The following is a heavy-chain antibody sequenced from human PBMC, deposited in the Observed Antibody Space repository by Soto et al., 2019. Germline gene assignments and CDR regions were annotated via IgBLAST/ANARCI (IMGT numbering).Heavy chain of an antibody. V-gene: IGHV3-74*01. Sequence: GGTLGLSCPASGATFCSYWMDGVRKDPGKGLVWLSRIDDDGSAVYADSVKGRFTTSRDNAKDTVYLKMNSLRDEDTAVYYCARDIPHNWFDAWGQGTLVTVSS. D-gene: IGHD2-21*01. CDR3: ARDIPHNWFDA. CDR2: IDDDGSA. CDR1: GATFCSYW. J-gene: IGHJ5*02.